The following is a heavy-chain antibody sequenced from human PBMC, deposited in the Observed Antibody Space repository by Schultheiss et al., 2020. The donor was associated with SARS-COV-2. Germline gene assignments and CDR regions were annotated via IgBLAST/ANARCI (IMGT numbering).Heavy chain of an antibody. CDR1: GFTFSSYG. CDR3: AKGSEQLVQDY. Sequence: GGSLRLSCAASGFTFSSYGMHWVRQAPGKGLEWVAVIWYDGSNKYYADSVKGRFTISRDNSKNTLYLQMNSLRAEDTAVYYCAKGSEQLVQDYWGQGTLVTVSS. D-gene: IGHD6-6*01. V-gene: IGHV3-30*02. J-gene: IGHJ4*02. CDR2: IWYDGSNK.